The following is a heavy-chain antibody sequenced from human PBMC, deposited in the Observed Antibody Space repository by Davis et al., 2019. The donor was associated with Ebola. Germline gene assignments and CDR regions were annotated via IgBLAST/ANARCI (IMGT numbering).Heavy chain of an antibody. Sequence: PGGSLRLSCAASGFTFSSYAMHWVRQATGKGLEWVSAIGTVGDTYYPGSVKGRFTISRENAKNSLYLQMNSLRAGDTAVYYCARGEKNGDYVGAFDIWGQGTMVTVSS. J-gene: IGHJ3*02. V-gene: IGHV3-13*01. D-gene: IGHD4-17*01. CDR2: IGTVGDT. CDR3: ARGEKNGDYVGAFDI. CDR1: GFTFSSYA.